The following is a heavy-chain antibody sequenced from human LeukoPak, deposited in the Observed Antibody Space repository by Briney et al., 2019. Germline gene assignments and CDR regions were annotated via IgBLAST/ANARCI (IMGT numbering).Heavy chain of an antibody. CDR3: AKGGAATGYYFDY. V-gene: IGHV3-23*01. CDR2: ISGSGGST. D-gene: IGHD1-26*01. CDR1: GFTFSSYA. J-gene: IGHJ4*02. Sequence: PGGSLRLSCAASGFTFSSYAMTWVRQAPGKGLEWLSAISGSGGSTYYADSVKGRFTISRDNSRDTLYLQMNTLRAEDTAVYYCAKGGAATGYYFDYWGQGTLVTVSS.